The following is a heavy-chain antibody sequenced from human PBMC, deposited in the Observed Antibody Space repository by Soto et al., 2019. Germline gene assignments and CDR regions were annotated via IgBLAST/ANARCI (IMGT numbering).Heavy chain of an antibody. J-gene: IGHJ3*02. CDR2: INAGNGNT. CDR1: GYTFTSYA. D-gene: IGHD4-17*01. Sequence: ASVKVSCKASGYTFTSYAMHWVRQAPGQRLEWMGWINAGNGNTKYSQKFQGRVTTTRDTSASTAYMELSSLRSEDTAVYYCARHGDPYDAFDIWGQGTMVTVSS. CDR3: ARHGDPYDAFDI. V-gene: IGHV1-3*01.